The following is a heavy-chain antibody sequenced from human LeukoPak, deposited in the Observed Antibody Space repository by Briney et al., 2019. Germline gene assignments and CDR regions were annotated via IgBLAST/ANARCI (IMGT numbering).Heavy chain of an antibody. CDR3: ASVGSAGSCYS. D-gene: IGHD2-15*01. J-gene: IGHJ4*02. V-gene: IGHV3-11*04. CDR1: GFIFRDYS. CDR2: ITSGGSSI. Sequence: PGGSLRLSCAASGFIFRDYSMTWIRQAPGKGLEWLSYITSGGSSISYADSVKGRFTVSRDNAKNSLYLQMNSLRVDDTAVYYCASVGSAGSCYSWGPRTLVTVSS.